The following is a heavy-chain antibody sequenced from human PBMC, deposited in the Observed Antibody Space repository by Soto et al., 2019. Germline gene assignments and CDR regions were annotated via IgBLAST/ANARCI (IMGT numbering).Heavy chain of an antibody. CDR2: ISGSGESI. D-gene: IGHD6-13*01. Sequence: EVQLLESGGGLVQPGESLRLSCAASGFIFSDYAMTWVRQAPGKGLEWVSGISGSGESIYYADSVEGRFTISRDNSKNTLYSQMNSLRGEDTAVYYCARDRHGSDWYTYNFYTLAVWGQGTTVTVSS. CDR1: GFIFSDYA. J-gene: IGHJ6*02. CDR3: ARDRHGSDWYTYNFYTLAV. V-gene: IGHV3-23*01.